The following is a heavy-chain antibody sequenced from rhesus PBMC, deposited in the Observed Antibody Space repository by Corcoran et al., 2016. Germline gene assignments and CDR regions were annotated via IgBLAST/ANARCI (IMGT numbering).Heavy chain of an antibody. V-gene: IGHV1-111*02. D-gene: IGHD2-21*01. CDR3: ATDGESYWYGYFDY. CDR2: VDPEDGEA. J-gene: IGHJ4*01. CDR1: GYTFTDYY. Sequence: EVQLVQSGAEVKKPGASVKISCKASGYTFTDYYLPWVRPAPGTGLAWMGRVDPEDGEAIHAQKFQDRVTSTADTSTDTAYMELSRLRSEDTAVYYCATDGESYWYGYFDYWGQGVLVTVSS.